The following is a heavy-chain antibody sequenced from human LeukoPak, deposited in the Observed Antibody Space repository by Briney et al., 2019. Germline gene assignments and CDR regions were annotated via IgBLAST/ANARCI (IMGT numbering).Heavy chain of an antibody. CDR3: ARWVDSSGYQGYYFDY. V-gene: IGHV4-38-2*01. J-gene: IGHJ4*02. Sequence: GSLRLSCAASGFTFSDYYMSWIRQPPGKGLEWIGSIYYSGSTYYNPSLKSRVTISVDTSKNQFSLKLSSVTAADTAVYYCARWVDSSGYQGYYFDYWGQGTLVTVSS. CDR2: IYYSGST. CDR1: GFTFSDYY. D-gene: IGHD3-22*01.